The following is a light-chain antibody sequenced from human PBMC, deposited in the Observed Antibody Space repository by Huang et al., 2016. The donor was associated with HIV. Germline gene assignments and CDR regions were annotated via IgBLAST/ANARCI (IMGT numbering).Light chain of an antibody. V-gene: IGKV3-15*01. Sequence: EIVMTQSPATLSVSPGERATLSCRASQSVSSNLAWYQQKPGQAPRLLIYGASPRATGIPPRFSGSGSGTEFTLTISSLQSEDFAVYYCQQYNNWRTFGQGTKLEIK. CDR3: QQYNNWRT. J-gene: IGKJ2*01. CDR2: GAS. CDR1: QSVSSN.